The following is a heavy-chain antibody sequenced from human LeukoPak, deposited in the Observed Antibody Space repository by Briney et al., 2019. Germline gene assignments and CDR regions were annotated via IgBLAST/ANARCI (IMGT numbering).Heavy chain of an antibody. Sequence: GSLRLSCAASGFTFSSYGMHWVRQAPGKGLEWVAVISYDGSNKYYADSVKGRFTISRDNSKNTLYLQMNSLRAEDTAVYYCAKARGADGYNYGYFDYWGQGTLVTVPS. CDR3: AKARGADGYNYGYFDY. CDR1: GFTFSSYG. V-gene: IGHV3-30*18. CDR2: ISYDGSNK. J-gene: IGHJ4*02. D-gene: IGHD5-24*01.